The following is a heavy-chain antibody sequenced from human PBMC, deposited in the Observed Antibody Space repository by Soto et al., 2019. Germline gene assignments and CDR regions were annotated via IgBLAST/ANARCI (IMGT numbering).Heavy chain of an antibody. V-gene: IGHV2-5*02. CDR3: AHRRDMIVPFDT. CDR1: GFSLSASGVG. D-gene: IGHD3-22*01. J-gene: IGHJ3*02. Sequence: QITLKESGPTLVKPTQTLTLTCTFSGFSLSASGVGVGWIRQPPGKALEWLALLYWDDIKRYSPSLKSRLTITKDTSKNQVVLTMTSMDPVDTATYYCAHRRDMIVPFDTWGQGTVITVSS. CDR2: LYWDDIK.